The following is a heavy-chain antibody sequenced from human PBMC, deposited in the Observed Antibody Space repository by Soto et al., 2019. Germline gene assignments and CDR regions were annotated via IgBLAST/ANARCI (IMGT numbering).Heavy chain of an antibody. CDR1: GFTFSSYW. CDR3: ARDLGVRYFDWLLGPSYFDY. Sequence: EVQLVESGGGLVQPGGSLRLSCAASGFTFSSYWMSWVRQAPGKGLEWVANIKQDGSEKYYVDSVKGRFTISRDNAKNSLYLQMNSLRAEDSAVYYCARDLGVRYFDWLLGPSYFDYWGQGTLVTVSS. CDR2: IKQDGSEK. D-gene: IGHD3-9*01. V-gene: IGHV3-7*01. J-gene: IGHJ4*02.